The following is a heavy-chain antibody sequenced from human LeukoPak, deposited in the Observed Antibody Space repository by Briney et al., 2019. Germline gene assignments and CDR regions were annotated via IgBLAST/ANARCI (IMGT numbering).Heavy chain of an antibody. Sequence: SGPTLFQPTQPLTLTCTFSGFSLSTSGVGVGWIRRPPGKALEWLALIYWDDDKRYIPSLKSRLTITKDTSKNQVVLTMTNMDSVDTATYYCAHRNSGSYYSGPDYWGQGTLVTVSS. CDR1: GFSLSTSGVG. J-gene: IGHJ4*02. D-gene: IGHD1-26*01. CDR2: IYWDDDK. CDR3: AHRNSGSYYSGPDY. V-gene: IGHV2-5*02.